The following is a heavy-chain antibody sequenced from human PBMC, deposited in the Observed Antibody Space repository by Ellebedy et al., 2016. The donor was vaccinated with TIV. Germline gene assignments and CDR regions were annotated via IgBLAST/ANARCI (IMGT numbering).Heavy chain of an antibody. V-gene: IGHV3-30*01. J-gene: IGHJ4*02. Sequence: GESLKISCAASGFTFSSYAMHWVRQAPGKGLEWVAVISYDGSNKYYADSVKGRFTISRDNSKNTLYLQMNSLRAEDTAVYYCARHSGSYDYWGQGTLVTVSS. CDR3: ARHSGSYDY. CDR2: ISYDGSNK. D-gene: IGHD1-26*01. CDR1: GFTFSSYA.